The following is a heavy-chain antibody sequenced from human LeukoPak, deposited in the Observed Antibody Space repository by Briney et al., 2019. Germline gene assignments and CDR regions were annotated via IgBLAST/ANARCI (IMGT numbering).Heavy chain of an antibody. CDR2: ISSSSGYI. CDR3: ARERELAPFDY. V-gene: IGHV3-21*01. J-gene: IGHJ4*02. CDR1: GFTFSSYS. D-gene: IGHD1-26*01. Sequence: KPGGSLRLSCAASGFTFSSYSMNWVRQAPGKGLEWVSSISSSSGYIYYADSVKGRFTISRDNSKNTLYLQMNSLRAEDTAVYYCARERELAPFDYWGQGTLVTVSS.